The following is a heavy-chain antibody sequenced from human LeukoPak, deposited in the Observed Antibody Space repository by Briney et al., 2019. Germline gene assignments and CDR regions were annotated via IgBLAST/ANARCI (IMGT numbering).Heavy chain of an antibody. V-gene: IGHV4-4*07. D-gene: IGHD3-22*01. Sequence: SETLSPSCTVSGGSMSNYHWTWIRQPPGEGLEWIGRIYTNGHTNYSPSLRSRVTMSVDTSKNQFSLKVRFVTAADTAVYFCARDHVVVGSTTPFFDYWGQGILVTVSS. CDR1: GGSMSNYH. CDR2: IYTNGHT. CDR3: ARDHVVVGSTTPFFDY. J-gene: IGHJ4*02.